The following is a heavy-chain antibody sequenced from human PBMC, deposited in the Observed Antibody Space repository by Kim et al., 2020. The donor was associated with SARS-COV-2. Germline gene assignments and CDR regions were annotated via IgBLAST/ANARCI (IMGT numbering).Heavy chain of an antibody. CDR2: IKQDGSEK. V-gene: IGHV3-7*03. CDR1: GFTFSSYW. J-gene: IGHJ3*02. Sequence: GGSLRLSCAASGFTFSSYWMSWVRQAPGKGLEWVANIKQDGSEKYYVDSVKGRFTISRDNAKNSLYLQMNSLRAEDTAVYYCARWRFWSASVAFDIWGQGTMVTVSS. D-gene: IGHD3-3*01. CDR3: ARWRFWSASVAFDI.